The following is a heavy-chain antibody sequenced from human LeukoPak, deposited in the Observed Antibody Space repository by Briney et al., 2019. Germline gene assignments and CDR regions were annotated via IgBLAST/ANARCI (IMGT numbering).Heavy chain of an antibody. CDR3: ARAFWYRGYDWDNWFDP. J-gene: IGHJ5*02. Sequence: SQTLSLTCTVSGGSISSGDYYWSWIRQPPGKGLEWIGYIYYSGSTYYNPSLKSRVTISVDTSKNQFSLKLSSVTAADTAVYYCARAFWYRGYDWDNWFDPWGQGTLVTVSS. CDR2: IYYSGST. D-gene: IGHD5-12*01. CDR1: GGSISSGDYY. V-gene: IGHV4-30-4*01.